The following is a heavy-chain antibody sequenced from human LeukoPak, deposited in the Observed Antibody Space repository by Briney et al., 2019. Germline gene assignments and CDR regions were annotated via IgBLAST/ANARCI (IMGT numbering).Heavy chain of an antibody. CDR2: ISSSSSYI. CDR3: ARVLWFGEHRAGWFDP. CDR1: GFTFSSYA. J-gene: IGHJ5*02. D-gene: IGHD3-10*01. Sequence: KPGGSLRLSCAASGFTFSSYAMSWVRQAPGKGLEWVSSISSSSSYIYYADSVKGRFTISRDNAKNSLYLQMNSLRAEDTAVYYCARVLWFGEHRAGWFDPWGQGTLVTVSS. V-gene: IGHV3-21*01.